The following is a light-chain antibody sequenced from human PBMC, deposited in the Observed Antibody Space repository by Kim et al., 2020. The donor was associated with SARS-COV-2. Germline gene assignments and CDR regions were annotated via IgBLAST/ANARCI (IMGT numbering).Light chain of an antibody. Sequence: SLSPGERATLSCRASQSVSSYLAWYQQKPGQAPRLLIYDASNGATGIPARFSGSGSGTDFTLTISSLEPEDFAVYYCQQRSNWPLFGQGTRLEIK. CDR1: QSVSSY. J-gene: IGKJ5*01. CDR3: QQRSNWPL. CDR2: DAS. V-gene: IGKV3-11*01.